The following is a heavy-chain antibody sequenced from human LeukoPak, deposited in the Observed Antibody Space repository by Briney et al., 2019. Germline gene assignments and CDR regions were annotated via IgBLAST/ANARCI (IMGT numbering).Heavy chain of an antibody. D-gene: IGHD6-19*01. CDR2: INQDGRKK. J-gene: IGHJ4*02. Sequence: GGSLRLSCAASGFSFRTHWMSWVRQAPGKGLEWVANINQDGRKKFYVDSVGGRFTISRDDAKTSLFLQMNSLRVEDTAVYYCAKWMGRDSWGQGTLVTVSS. CDR3: AKWMGRDS. CDR1: GFSFRTHW. V-gene: IGHV3-7*02.